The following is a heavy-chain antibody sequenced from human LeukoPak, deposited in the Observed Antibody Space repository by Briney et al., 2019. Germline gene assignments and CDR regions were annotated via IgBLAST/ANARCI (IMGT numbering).Heavy chain of an antibody. V-gene: IGHV3-7*05. D-gene: IGHD6-6*01. CDR2: INPDGSEK. CDR1: GFTFSTYW. CDR3: VRDGPGGIEARKRYYGMDV. Sequence: GGSLRLSCAASGFTFSTYWMSWVRQAPGKGLEWVASINPDGSEKYYVDSVKGRCTISRDNAKTSLYLQMSSRRAEDAAAYYCVRDGPGGIEARKRYYGMDVWGQGTTVSVSS. J-gene: IGHJ6*02.